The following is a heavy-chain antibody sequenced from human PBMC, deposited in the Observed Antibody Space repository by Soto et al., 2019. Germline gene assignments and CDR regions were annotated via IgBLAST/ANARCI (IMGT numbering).Heavy chain of an antibody. J-gene: IGHJ6*03. CDR2: ISYDGSNK. CDR3: ANDYGDYRDYYYMDV. Sequence: VQLVESGGGVVQPGRSLRLSCAASGFTFNSYGMHWVRQAPGKGLEWVAVISYDGSNKYYADSVKGRFTISRDNSKNTLYLQMNSLRAEDTAVYYCANDYGDYRDYYYMDVWGKGTTVTVSS. CDR1: GFTFNSYG. D-gene: IGHD4-17*01. V-gene: IGHV3-30*18.